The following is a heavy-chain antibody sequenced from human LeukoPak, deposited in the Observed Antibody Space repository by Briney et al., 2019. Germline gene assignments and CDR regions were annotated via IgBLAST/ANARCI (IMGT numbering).Heavy chain of an antibody. J-gene: IGHJ4*02. CDR3: ARDFDYVWGSSEYYFDY. D-gene: IGHD3-16*01. CDR1: GYTLTELS. Sequence: ASVKVSCKVSGYTLTELSMHWVRQAPGKGLEWMGGLDPEDGETIYAQKCQGRITMTEDTSTDTAYMELSSLRSEDTAVYYCARDFDYVWGSSEYYFDYWGQGTLVTVSS. V-gene: IGHV1-24*01. CDR2: LDPEDGET.